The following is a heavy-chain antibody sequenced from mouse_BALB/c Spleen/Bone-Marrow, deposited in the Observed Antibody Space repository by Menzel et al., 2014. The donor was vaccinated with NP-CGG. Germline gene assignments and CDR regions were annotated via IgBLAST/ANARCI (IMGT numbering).Heavy chain of an antibody. Sequence: VMLVESGPGLVAPSQSLSIPCTVSGFSLTSYGVHWVRQPPGKGLEWLGVTWAGGSTNYNSALMSRLSISKDNSKSQVFLKMNSLQTDDTAMYYCTTELGGFAYWGQGTLVTVSA. CDR3: TTELGGFAY. CDR2: TWAGGST. V-gene: IGHV2-9*02. D-gene: IGHD4-1*01. J-gene: IGHJ3*01. CDR1: GFSLTSYG.